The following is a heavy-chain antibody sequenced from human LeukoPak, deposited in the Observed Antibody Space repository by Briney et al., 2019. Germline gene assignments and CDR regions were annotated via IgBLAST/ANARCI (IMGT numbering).Heavy chain of an antibody. CDR1: GYPFTSYY. CDR2: ISVYNGDT. J-gene: IGHJ5*02. V-gene: IGHV1-18*01. Sequence: GASVKVSCKASGYPFTSYYINWVRQAPGQGLEWMGWISVYNGDTNYAQNFQGRVTMTTDTSTDTAYMELRSLRYDDTAVYYCARDGLSYTNPNNWFDPWGQGTLVTVSS. D-gene: IGHD2-2*02. CDR3: ARDGLSYTNPNNWFDP.